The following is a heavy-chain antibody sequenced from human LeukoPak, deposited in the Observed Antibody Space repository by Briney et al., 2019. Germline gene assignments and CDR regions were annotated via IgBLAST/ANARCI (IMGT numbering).Heavy chain of an antibody. J-gene: IGHJ4*02. Sequence: NPSETLSLTCTVSGGSISSRTYYWGWIRQPPGKGLEWIGSVYYTGGTYHNPSLKSRVTISVDTSKNQFSLKVSSVTAADTAMYYCATTRWTSERGGFDYWGQGTLVTVSS. V-gene: IGHV4-39*07. CDR1: GGSISSRTYY. CDR2: VYYTGGT. D-gene: IGHD1-1*01. CDR3: ATTRWTSERGGFDY.